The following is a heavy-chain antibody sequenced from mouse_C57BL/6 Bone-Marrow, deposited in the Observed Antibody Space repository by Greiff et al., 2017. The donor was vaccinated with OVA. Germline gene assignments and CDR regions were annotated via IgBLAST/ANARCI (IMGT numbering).Heavy chain of an antibody. CDR3: ASGGCGNPFAY. CDR2: IWGVGST. D-gene: IGHD2-1*01. V-gene: IGHV2-6*01. CDR1: GFSLTSYG. Sequence: VQVVESGPGLVAPSQSLSITCTVSGFSLTSYGVDWVRQSPGKGLEWLGVIWGVGSTNYNSALKSRLSISKDNSKSQVFLKMNSLQTDDTAMYYCASGGCGNPFAYWGQGTLVTVSA. J-gene: IGHJ3*01.